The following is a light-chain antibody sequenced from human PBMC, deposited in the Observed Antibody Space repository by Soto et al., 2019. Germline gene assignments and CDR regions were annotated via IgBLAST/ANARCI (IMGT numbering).Light chain of an antibody. J-gene: IGKJ3*01. CDR1: QSIDNY. V-gene: IGKV1-39*01. CDR2: AAS. CDR3: HQRHTTLFT. Sequence: IHMTLSPSSLSASVGDRVTITCRTSQSIDNYLNWYQQKPGKAPKLLMFAASTLQSGVPSRFSGSGSETDFTLTISSLEPEDLATYYCHQRHTTLFTFGHGTKVDIK.